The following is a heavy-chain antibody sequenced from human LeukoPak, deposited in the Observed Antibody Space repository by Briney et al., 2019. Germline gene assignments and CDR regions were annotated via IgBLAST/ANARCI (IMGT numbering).Heavy chain of an antibody. Sequence: PGGSLRLSCAASGFTFSSYSMNWVRQAPGKGLEWVSGIAGGGEYTYYADSVKGRFTISRDNSNNTLFLQMNSLRAEDTAVYYCVKGGWGVDWARGTLVTVSS. V-gene: IGHV3-23*01. CDR1: GFTFSSYS. J-gene: IGHJ4*02. CDR3: VKGGWGVD. CDR2: IAGGGEYT. D-gene: IGHD1-26*01.